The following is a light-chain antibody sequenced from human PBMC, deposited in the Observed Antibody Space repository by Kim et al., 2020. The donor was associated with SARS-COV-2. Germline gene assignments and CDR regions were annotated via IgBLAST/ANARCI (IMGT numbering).Light chain of an antibody. Sequence: SSELTQDPAVSVALGQTVRITCQGDSLRSYYASWYQQKPGQAPVLVIFAKNNRPSGIPDRISGSSSGNTASLTISGAQAEDEADYYCESRDSSGNRLVFGGGTQLTVL. J-gene: IGLJ3*02. CDR3: ESRDSSGNRLV. CDR1: SLRSYY. V-gene: IGLV3-19*01. CDR2: AKN.